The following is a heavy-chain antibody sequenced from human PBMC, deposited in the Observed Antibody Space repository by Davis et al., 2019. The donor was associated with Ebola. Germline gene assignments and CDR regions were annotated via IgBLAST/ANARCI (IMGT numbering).Heavy chain of an antibody. CDR2: INPNSGGT. V-gene: IGHV1-2*04. Sequence: ASVKVSCKAFGFTLTDYYMHWVRQAPGQGLEWMGWINPNSGGTNYAQKFQGWVTMTRDTSISTAYMELSRLRSDDTAVYYCARDASPGSQWVMFDPWGQGTLVTVSS. J-gene: IGHJ5*02. D-gene: IGHD2-21*01. CDR1: GFTLTDYY. CDR3: ARDASPGSQWVMFDP.